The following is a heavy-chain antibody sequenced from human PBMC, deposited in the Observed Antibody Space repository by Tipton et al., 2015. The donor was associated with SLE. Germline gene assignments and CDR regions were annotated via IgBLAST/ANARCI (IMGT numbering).Heavy chain of an antibody. CDR1: GFTLSVYS. V-gene: IGHV3-21*01. J-gene: IGHJ6*04. Sequence: SLRLSYVAPGFTLSVYSMNWVRQAPGKGLEWVSFISSTSSYTFYADSVKGRFTISRDNAKNSLFLQMNSLRAEDTAVYYCARDGRGDYPKGVMDVWGKGTTVIVSS. CDR3: ARDGRGDYPKGVMDV. D-gene: IGHD4-17*01. CDR2: ISSTSSYT.